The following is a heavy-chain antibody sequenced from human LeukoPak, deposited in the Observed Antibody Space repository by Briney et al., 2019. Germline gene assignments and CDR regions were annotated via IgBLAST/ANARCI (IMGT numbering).Heavy chain of an antibody. CDR1: GFTFSNAW. CDR2: IKSKTDGGTT. D-gene: IGHD6-19*01. Sequence: GGSLRLSCAASGFTFSNAWMSWVRQATGKGLEWVGRIKSKTDGGTTDYAAPVKGRFTISRDDSKNTLYLQMNSLKTEDTAVYYCTTRTLSIAVAGMDYFDYWGQGTLVTVSS. V-gene: IGHV3-15*01. CDR3: TTRTLSIAVAGMDYFDY. J-gene: IGHJ4*02.